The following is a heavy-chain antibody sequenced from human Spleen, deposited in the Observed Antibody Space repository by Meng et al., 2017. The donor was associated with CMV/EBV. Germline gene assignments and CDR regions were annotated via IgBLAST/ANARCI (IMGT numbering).Heavy chain of an antibody. CDR2: ISSSSSYI. CDR1: GSTFSNYA. CDR3: ARNDAFDI. V-gene: IGHV3-21*01. Sequence: GGSLRLSCAASGSTFSNYAMNWVRQAPGKGLEWVSSISSSSSYIYYADSVKGRFTISRDNAKNSLYLQMNSLRAEDTAVYYCARNDAFDIWGQGTMVTVSS. J-gene: IGHJ3*02.